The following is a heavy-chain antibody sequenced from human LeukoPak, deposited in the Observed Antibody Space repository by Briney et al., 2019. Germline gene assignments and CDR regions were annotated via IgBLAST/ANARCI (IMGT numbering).Heavy chain of an antibody. D-gene: IGHD1-26*01. CDR1: GFTFSRNG. CDR3: ARDLLYSGSYSWYFDL. V-gene: IGHV3-33*01. Sequence: PGGSLRLPCAASGFTFSRNGMHWVRQARGKGLEWVALIYYDGGNKYYVDSVKGRFTISRDNSKNMLYLQMNSLRAEDTAVYYCARDLLYSGSYSWYFDLWGRGIPVTVSS. CDR2: IYYDGGNK. J-gene: IGHJ2*01.